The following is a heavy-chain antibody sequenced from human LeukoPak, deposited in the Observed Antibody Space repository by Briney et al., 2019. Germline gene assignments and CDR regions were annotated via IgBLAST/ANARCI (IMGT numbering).Heavy chain of an antibody. CDR3: ARDLLGWELHYFDY. CDR1: GFTFSSYW. Sequence: GGSLRLSCAASGFTFSSYWMHWVRQAPGKGLEWVSSISGSSSYIYYADSVKGRFSISRDNAKNSLYLQMNSLRAEDTAVYYCARDLLGWELHYFDYWGQGTLVTVSS. J-gene: IGHJ4*02. V-gene: IGHV3-21*01. D-gene: IGHD1-26*01. CDR2: ISGSSSYI.